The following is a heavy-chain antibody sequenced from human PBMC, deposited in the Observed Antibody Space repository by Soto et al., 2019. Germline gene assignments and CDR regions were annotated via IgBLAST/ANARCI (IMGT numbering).Heavy chain of an antibody. CDR3: ARATTVTTSDYYYYMDV. V-gene: IGHV1-3*01. CDR2: INAGNGNT. J-gene: IGHJ6*03. D-gene: IGHD4-4*01. CDR1: GYTFTSYA. Sequence: GASVKVSCKASGYTFTSYAMHWVRQAPGQRLEWMGWINAGNGNTKYSQKFQGRVTITRDTSASTAYMELSSLRSEDTAVYYCARATTVTTSDYYYYMDVGGKGTTVTVSS.